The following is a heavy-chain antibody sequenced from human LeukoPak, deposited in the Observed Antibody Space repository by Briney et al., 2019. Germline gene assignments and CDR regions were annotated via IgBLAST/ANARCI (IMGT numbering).Heavy chain of an antibody. J-gene: IGHJ4*02. Sequence: GGSLRLSCIASDFSFSDPWMSWVRQAPGKGLEWVANIKQDGTETHYVDSVKGRFTISRDNAKNSLYLQMNSLRAEDTAVYFCASGNYFDYWGQGTLVAVSS. V-gene: IGHV3-7*01. CDR3: ASGNYFDY. D-gene: IGHD2-15*01. CDR2: IKQDGTET. CDR1: DFSFSDPW.